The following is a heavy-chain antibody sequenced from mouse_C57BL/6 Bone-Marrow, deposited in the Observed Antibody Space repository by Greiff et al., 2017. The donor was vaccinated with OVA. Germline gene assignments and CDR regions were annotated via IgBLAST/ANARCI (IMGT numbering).Heavy chain of an antibody. D-gene: IGHD3-2*02. CDR1: GYTFTSYW. J-gene: IGHJ3*01. Sequence: QVQLQQPGAELVKPGASVKLSCKASGYTFTSYWMHWVKQRPGQGLEWIGMIHPNSGSTNYNEKFKSKATLTVDKSSSTAYMQLSSLTSEDSAVYYCARRDSSGYAYWGQGTLVTVSA. CDR3: ARRDSSGYAY. V-gene: IGHV1-64*01. CDR2: IHPNSGST.